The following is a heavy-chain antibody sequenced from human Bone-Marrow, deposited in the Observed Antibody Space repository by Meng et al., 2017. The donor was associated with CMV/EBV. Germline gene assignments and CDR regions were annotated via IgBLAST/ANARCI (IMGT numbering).Heavy chain of an antibody. D-gene: IGHD1-26*01. CDR2: IYYSGST. Sequence: SETLSLTCTVSGGSISSYYWSWIRQPPGKGLEWIGSIYYSGSTYYNPSLKSRVTISVDTSKNQFSLKLSSVTAAGTAVYYCARLIVGATYVDYWGQGTLVTVSS. CDR1: GGSISSYY. V-gene: IGHV4-59*05. CDR3: ARLIVGATYVDY. J-gene: IGHJ4*02.